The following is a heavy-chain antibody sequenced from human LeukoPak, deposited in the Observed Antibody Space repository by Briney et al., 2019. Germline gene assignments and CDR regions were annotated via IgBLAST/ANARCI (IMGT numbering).Heavy chain of an antibody. J-gene: IGHJ4*02. CDR3: ARAGIQLWDFDY. CDR2: INHSGRT. Sequence: SETLSLTCAVYGGSFSGYYWSWIRQPPGKGLEWIGEINHSGRTYYNPSLKSRVTISVDTSKNQFSLKLSSVTAADTAVYYCARAGIQLWDFDYWGQGTLVTVSS. V-gene: IGHV4-34*01. CDR1: GGSFSGYY. D-gene: IGHD5-18*01.